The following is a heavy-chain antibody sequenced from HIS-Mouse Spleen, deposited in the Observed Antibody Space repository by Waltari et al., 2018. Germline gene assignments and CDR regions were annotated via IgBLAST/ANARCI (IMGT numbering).Heavy chain of an antibody. CDR2: INHSGST. D-gene: IGHD6-6*01. J-gene: IGHJ4*02. Sequence: QVQLQQWGAGLLKPSETLSLTCAVYGGSFSGYYWSWIRQPPGKGLEWIGEINHSGSTNYNPSRKSRVTISVDTSKNQFSLKLSSVTAADTAVYYCARGLAARFDYWGQGTLVTVSS. CDR3: ARGLAARFDY. V-gene: IGHV4-34*01. CDR1: GGSFSGYY.